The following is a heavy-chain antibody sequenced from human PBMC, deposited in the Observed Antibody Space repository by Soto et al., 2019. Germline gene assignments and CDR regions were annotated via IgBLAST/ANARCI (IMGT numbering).Heavy chain of an antibody. J-gene: IGHJ6*02. Sequence: EVQLVESGGGLVKPGGSLRLSCAASGFTFSSYSMNWVRQAPGKGLEWVSSISSSSSYIYYADSVKGRFTISRDNAKNSLYLQMNSLRAEDTAVYYCARVAPETAMVMYYYGMDVWGQGTTVTVSS. V-gene: IGHV3-21*01. CDR1: GFTFSSYS. CDR2: ISSSSSYI. CDR3: ARVAPETAMVMYYYGMDV. D-gene: IGHD5-18*01.